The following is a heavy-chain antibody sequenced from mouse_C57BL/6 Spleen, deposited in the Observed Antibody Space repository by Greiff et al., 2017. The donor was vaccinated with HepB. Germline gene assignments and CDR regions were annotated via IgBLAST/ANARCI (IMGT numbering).Heavy chain of an antibody. CDR1: GYTFTSYW. V-gene: IGHV1-64*01. Sequence: VQLQQSGAELVKPGASVKLSCKASGYTFTSYWMHWVKQRPGQGLEWIGMIHPNSGSTNYNEKFKSKATLTVDKSSSTSYVQLSSLTSEDSAVYYCARAAQAPYAMDYWGQGTSVTVSS. J-gene: IGHJ4*01. D-gene: IGHD3-2*02. CDR2: IHPNSGST. CDR3: ARAAQAPYAMDY.